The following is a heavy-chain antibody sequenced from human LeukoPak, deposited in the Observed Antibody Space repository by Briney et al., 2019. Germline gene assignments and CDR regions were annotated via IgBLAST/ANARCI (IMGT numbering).Heavy chain of an antibody. CDR2: IKQDGSEK. CDR3: ARDKIVGATKNDY. J-gene: IGHJ4*02. CDR1: GFTFSNYW. D-gene: IGHD1-26*01. Sequence: GGSLRLSCAASGFTFSNYWMSWVRQAPGKRLEWVTNIKQDGSEKYYVDSVKGRFTISRDNAQNSLYLHMNSLRAEDTAVYYCARDKIVGATKNDYWGQGILVTVSS. V-gene: IGHV3-7*03.